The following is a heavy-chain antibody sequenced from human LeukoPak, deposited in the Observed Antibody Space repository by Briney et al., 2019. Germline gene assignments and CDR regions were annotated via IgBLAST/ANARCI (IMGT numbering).Heavy chain of an antibody. J-gene: IGHJ4*02. Sequence: PGGSLRLSCAASGFTFNNYIMNWVRQAPGKGLEWVSAISGSGGNTYYADSVKGRFTISRDNSKNTLYLQMNSLRAEDTAVYYCAKLALVAGTRSPDYWGQGTLVTVSS. CDR3: AKLALVAGTRSPDY. V-gene: IGHV3-23*01. D-gene: IGHD6-19*01. CDR2: ISGSGGNT. CDR1: GFTFNNYI.